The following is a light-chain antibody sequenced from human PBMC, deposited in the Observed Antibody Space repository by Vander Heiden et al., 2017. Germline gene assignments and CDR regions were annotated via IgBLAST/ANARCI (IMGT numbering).Light chain of an antibody. J-gene: IGLJ2*01. CDR2: EDS. Sequence: SYELTQPPSVSVSPGQTARNTRSGDALPKKYAYWYQQKSGQAPVLVIYEDSKRPSGIPERFSGSSSGTMATLTISGAQVEDEADYYCYSTDSSGNHSWVFGGGTKLTVL. V-gene: IGLV3-10*01. CDR3: YSTDSSGNHSWV. CDR1: ALPKKY.